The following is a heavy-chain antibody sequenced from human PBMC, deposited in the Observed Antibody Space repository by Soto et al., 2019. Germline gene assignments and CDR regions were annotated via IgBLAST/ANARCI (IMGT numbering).Heavy chain of an antibody. Sequence: QVQLEESGPGLVKPSGTLSLTCAVSGGSISTDNWWSWVRQPPGKGLEWVGEIYPTGNTNYNPSLKSRLTISIDKSKDQFSLDVTFVTAADTAVYYCARGGRWLFDYWGQGALVTVSS. CDR1: GGSISTDNW. V-gene: IGHV4-4*02. CDR2: IYPTGNT. D-gene: IGHD6-19*01. CDR3: ARGGRWLFDY. J-gene: IGHJ4*02.